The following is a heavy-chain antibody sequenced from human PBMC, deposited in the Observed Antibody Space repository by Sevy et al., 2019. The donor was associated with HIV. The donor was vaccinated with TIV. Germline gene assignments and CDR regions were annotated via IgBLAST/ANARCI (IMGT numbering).Heavy chain of an antibody. V-gene: IGHV3-23*01. CDR2: ISGSGGST. J-gene: IGHJ4*02. CDR3: ANRRDGYNT. Sequence: GGSLRLSCAASGFTFSSYAMSWVRQAPGKGLEWVSAISGSGGSTYYAYSVKGRFTISSDNSKNTLYLQMNSLRAEDTAVYYCANRRDGYNTWGQGTLVTVSS. D-gene: IGHD5-12*01. CDR1: GFTFSSYA.